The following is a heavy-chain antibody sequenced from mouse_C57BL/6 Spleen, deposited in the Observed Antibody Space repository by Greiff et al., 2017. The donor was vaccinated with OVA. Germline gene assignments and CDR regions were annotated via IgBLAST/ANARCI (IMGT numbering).Heavy chain of an antibody. V-gene: IGHV5-4*01. CDR2: ISDGGSYT. CDR3: ARDQRVVTTSYCDY. D-gene: IGHD2-5*01. J-gene: IGHJ2*01. CDR1: GFTFSSYA. Sequence: EVKVVESGGGLVKPGGSLKLSCAASGFTFSSYAMSWVRQTPEKRLEWVATISDGGSYTYYPDNVKGRFTISRDNAKNNLYLQMSHLKSEDTAMYYCARDQRVVTTSYCDYWGQGTTLTVSS.